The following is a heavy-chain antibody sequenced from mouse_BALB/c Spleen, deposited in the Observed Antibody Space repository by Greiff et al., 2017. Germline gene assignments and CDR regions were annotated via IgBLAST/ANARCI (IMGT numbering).Heavy chain of an antibody. CDR2: ILPGSGST. Sequence: QVQLKESGAELMKPGASVKISCKATGYTFSSYWIEWVKQRPGHGLEWIGEILPGSGSTNYNEKFKGKATFTADTSSNTAYMQLSSLTSEDSAVYYCARGTGTSAYYYAMDYWGQGTSVTVSS. CDR3: ARGTGTSAYYYAMDY. D-gene: IGHD4-1*01. CDR1: GYTFSSYW. V-gene: IGHV1-9*01. J-gene: IGHJ4*01.